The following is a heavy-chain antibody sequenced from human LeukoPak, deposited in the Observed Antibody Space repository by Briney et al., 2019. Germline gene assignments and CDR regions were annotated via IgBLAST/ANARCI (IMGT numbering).Heavy chain of an antibody. CDR1: GGTFSSYA. Sequence: ASVKVSCKASGGTFSSYAISWVRQAPGQGLEWMGGIIPIFGTANYAQKFQGRVTITADESTSTAYMEPSSLRSEDTAVYYCASGGHYYYGMDVWGQGTTVTVSS. D-gene: IGHD3-3*01. V-gene: IGHV1-69*01. J-gene: IGHJ6*02. CDR3: ASGGHYYYGMDV. CDR2: IIPIFGTA.